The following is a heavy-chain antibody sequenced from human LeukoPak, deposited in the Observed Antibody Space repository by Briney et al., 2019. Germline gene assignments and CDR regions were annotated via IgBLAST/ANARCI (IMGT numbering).Heavy chain of an antibody. V-gene: IGHV1-2*02. CDR2: INPNSGGT. Sequence: ASVKVSCKASGYTFTSYDINWVRQATGQGLEWMGWINPNSGGTNYAQKFQGRVTMTRDTSISTAYMELSRLRSDDTAVYYCASEYYDILTGYYYGMDVWGQGTTVTVSS. CDR1: GYTFTSYD. D-gene: IGHD3-9*01. J-gene: IGHJ6*02. CDR3: ASEYYDILTGYYYGMDV.